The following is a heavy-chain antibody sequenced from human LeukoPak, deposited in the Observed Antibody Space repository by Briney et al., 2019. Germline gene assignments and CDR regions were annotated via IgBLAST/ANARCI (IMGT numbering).Heavy chain of an antibody. CDR3: ARGGVVFTSYFDY. Sequence: PGGSLRLSCAVSGFTVSSNYMSWVRQAPGKGLELVSVIYIGGSTYYADSVKGRFTISRDNSKNTLYLQMKSLRAEDTAVYYCARGGVVFTSYFDYWGQGTLVTVSS. CDR1: GFTVSSNY. V-gene: IGHV3-53*01. J-gene: IGHJ4*02. CDR2: IYIGGST. D-gene: IGHD3-22*01.